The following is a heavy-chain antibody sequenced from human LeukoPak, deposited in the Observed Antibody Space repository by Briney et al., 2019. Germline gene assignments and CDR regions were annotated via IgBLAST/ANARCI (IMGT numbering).Heavy chain of an antibody. CDR2: ISSDGSEK. V-gene: IGHV3-30-3*01. D-gene: IGHD5-24*01. J-gene: IGHJ5*02. CDR3: ARDGYNFGDWFDP. Sequence: SCKASGYTFTGYYMHWVRQAPGKGLEWVAVISSDGSEKYNADSVKGRLTISRDNSKNTVYLHMNSLRVDDTAVYYCARDGYNFGDWFDPWGQGTLVTVSS. CDR1: GYTFTGYY.